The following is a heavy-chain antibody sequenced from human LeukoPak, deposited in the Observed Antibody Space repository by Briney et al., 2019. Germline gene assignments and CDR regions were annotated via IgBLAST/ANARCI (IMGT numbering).Heavy chain of an antibody. CDR2: INYSGST. CDR3: ARDRPRYCSSTSCSNHATPWFFDL. D-gene: IGHD2-2*01. J-gene: IGHJ2*01. CDR1: GVSISSGDDY. Sequence: SSQTLSLTCTVSGVSISSGDDYWSWIRQPPGKGLEWIGYINYSGSTYDNPSLKSRVTISVDTSKNQFSLRLSSVTAADTAVYHCARDRPRYCSSTSCSNHATPWFFDLWGRGTLVTVSS. V-gene: IGHV4-30-4*01.